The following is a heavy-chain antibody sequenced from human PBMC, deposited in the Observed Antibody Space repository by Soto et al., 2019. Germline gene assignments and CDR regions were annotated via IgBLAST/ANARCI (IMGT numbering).Heavy chain of an antibody. CDR1: GYTFTSYG. Sequence: QVQLVQSGAEVKKPGASVKVSCKASGYTFTSYGISWVRQAPGQGLEWMGWISAYNGNTNYAQKLQGRVTMTTDTSTSTAYMELRSLRSDDTAVYYCARLRGDSGYPFLTYYYYGMDVWGQGTTVTVSS. CDR3: ARLRGDSGYPFLTYYYYGMDV. CDR2: ISAYNGNT. V-gene: IGHV1-18*01. D-gene: IGHD5-12*01. J-gene: IGHJ6*02.